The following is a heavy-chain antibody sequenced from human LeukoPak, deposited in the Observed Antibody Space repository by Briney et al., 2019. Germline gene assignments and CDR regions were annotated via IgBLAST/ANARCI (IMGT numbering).Heavy chain of an antibody. V-gene: IGHV3-7*01. CDR1: GFTFSRYW. Sequence: GGSLRLSCAVSGFTFSRYWMNWVRQAPGKGLEWVANINQDGSEKYYVDSVKGRFTISRDNAKNSLYLQMSSLTPEDTAVYYCARNYDVLTGYPYYFDHWGQGILVTVSS. CDR2: INQDGSEK. CDR3: ARNYDVLTGYPYYFDH. J-gene: IGHJ4*02. D-gene: IGHD3-9*01.